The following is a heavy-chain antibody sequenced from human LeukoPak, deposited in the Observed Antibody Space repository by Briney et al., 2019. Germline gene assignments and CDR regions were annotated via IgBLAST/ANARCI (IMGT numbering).Heavy chain of an antibody. V-gene: IGHV4-34*01. Sequence: PSETLSLTCAVYGGSFSGYYGRWIGQTPGKGLEWIGESNHSGTTNYNPSLKSRVTISVDPSKNQFSLELSSVTAADTAVYYCARGYPHSSGYYYGSWFDPWGQGTLVTVSS. CDR3: ARGYPHSSGYYYGSWFDP. J-gene: IGHJ5*02. CDR1: GGSFSGYY. D-gene: IGHD3-22*01. CDR2: SNHSGTT.